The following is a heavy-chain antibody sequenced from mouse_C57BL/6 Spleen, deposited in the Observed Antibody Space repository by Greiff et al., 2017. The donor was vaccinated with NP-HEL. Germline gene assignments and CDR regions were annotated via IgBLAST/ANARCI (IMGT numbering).Heavy chain of an antibody. CDR1: GFTFSDYY. Sequence: EVMLVESEGGLVQPGSSMKLSCTASGFTFSDYYMAWVRQVPEKGLEWVANINYDGSSTYYLDSLKSRFIISRDNAKNILYLQMSSLKSEDTATYYCARRGYDGYYWYFDVWGTGTTVTVSS. D-gene: IGHD2-3*01. V-gene: IGHV5-16*01. CDR2: INYDGSST. J-gene: IGHJ1*03. CDR3: ARRGYDGYYWYFDV.